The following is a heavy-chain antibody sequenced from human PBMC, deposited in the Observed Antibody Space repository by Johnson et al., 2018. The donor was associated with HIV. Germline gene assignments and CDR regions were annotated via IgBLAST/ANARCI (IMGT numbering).Heavy chain of an antibody. D-gene: IGHD2-15*01. V-gene: IGHV3-74*01. CDR2: INGDGSRS. Sequence: VQLVESGGGLVQPGGSLRLSCGASRFTFSNYWMQWVRQAPGKGLVWVSRINGDGSRSTYADSVKGRFAIARDNAKNTLYLEMKSLRSEDTAVYYCARTSCSGASCLGYDPFDVWGQGTMVTVSS. CDR3: ARTSCSGASCLGYDPFDV. J-gene: IGHJ3*01. CDR1: RFTFSNYW.